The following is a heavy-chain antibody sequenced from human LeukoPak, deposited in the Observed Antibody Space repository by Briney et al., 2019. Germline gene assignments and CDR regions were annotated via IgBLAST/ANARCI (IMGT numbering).Heavy chain of an antibody. V-gene: IGHV4-61*02. CDR2: IYTSGST. J-gene: IGHJ4*02. CDR1: GGSISSGSYY. D-gene: IGHD6-13*01. Sequence: PSETLSLTYTVSGGSISSGSYYWSWIRQPAGKGLEWIGRIYTSGSTNYNPSLKSRVTISVDTSKNQFSLKLSSVTAADTAVYYCARAGAAAGPYNFDYWGQGTLVTVSS. CDR3: ARAGAAAGPYNFDY.